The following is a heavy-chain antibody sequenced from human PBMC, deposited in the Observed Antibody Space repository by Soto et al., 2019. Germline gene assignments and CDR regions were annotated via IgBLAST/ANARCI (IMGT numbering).Heavy chain of an antibody. CDR2: ISGSGGST. V-gene: IGHV3-23*01. CDR1: GFTFSSYA. Sequence: TASGFTFSSYAMSWVRQAPGKGLEWVSAISGSGGSTYYADSVKGRFTISRDNSKNTLYLQMNSLRAEDTAVYYCAKDPKPLHVPAATLLFHIWGQGTMVTVSS. J-gene: IGHJ3*02. CDR3: AKDPKPLHVPAATLLFHI. D-gene: IGHD2-2*01.